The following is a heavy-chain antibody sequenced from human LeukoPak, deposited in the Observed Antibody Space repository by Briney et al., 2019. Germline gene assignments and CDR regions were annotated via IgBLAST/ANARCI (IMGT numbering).Heavy chain of an antibody. J-gene: IGHJ4*02. CDR1: GFTFSSYA. D-gene: IGHD3-10*01. V-gene: IGHV3-30*04. CDR3: AKDRVGGHDY. Sequence: GGSLRLSCAASGFTFSSYAMHWVRQAPGKGLEWVAVISYDGSNKYYADSVKGRFTISRDNSKNTLYLQMNSLRAEDTAVYYCAKDRVGGHDYWGQGTLVTVSS. CDR2: ISYDGSNK.